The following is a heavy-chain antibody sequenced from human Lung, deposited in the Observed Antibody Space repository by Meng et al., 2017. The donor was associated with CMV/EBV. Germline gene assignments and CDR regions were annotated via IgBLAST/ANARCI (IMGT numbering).Heavy chain of an antibody. V-gene: IGHV1-2*02. Sequence: ASVKVSCKASGYTFTGYYMHWVRQAPGQGLEWMGWINPNSGGTNYAQKFQGRVTMTRDTSISTAYMELSRLRSDDTAVYYCARGRIQLWLEKNYYYGMAVWXQGTTVXVSS. CDR1: GYTFTGYY. CDR2: INPNSGGT. D-gene: IGHD5-18*01. J-gene: IGHJ6*02. CDR3: ARGRIQLWLEKNYYYGMAV.